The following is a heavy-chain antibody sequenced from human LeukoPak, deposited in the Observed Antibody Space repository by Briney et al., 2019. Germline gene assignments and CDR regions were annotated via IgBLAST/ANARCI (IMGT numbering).Heavy chain of an antibody. CDR3: ARDKRGGSGFFDP. CDR2: INPNSGGT. D-gene: IGHD3-10*01. Sequence: ASVKVSCKASGYTFTGYYMHWVRQAPGQGLEWMGWINPNSGGTNYAQKFQGRVTMTRDTSISTAYMELSRLRSDDTAVYYCARDKRGGSGFFDPWGQGTQVTVSS. CDR1: GYTFTGYY. V-gene: IGHV1-2*02. J-gene: IGHJ5*02.